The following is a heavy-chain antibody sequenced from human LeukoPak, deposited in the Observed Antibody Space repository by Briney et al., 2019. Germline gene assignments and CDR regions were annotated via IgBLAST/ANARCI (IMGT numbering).Heavy chain of an antibody. V-gene: IGHV4-38-2*02. D-gene: IGHD3-22*01. CDR2: IYHSGST. Sequence: NTSETLSLTCTVSGYSISSGYYWGWIRQPPEKGLEWIGSIYHSGSTYYNPSLKSRVTISADTSKNQFSLKLSSVTAADTAVYYCARDRYYYDSSGYYPWGQGTLVTVSS. CDR3: ARDRYYYDSSGYYP. CDR1: GYSISSGYY. J-gene: IGHJ5*02.